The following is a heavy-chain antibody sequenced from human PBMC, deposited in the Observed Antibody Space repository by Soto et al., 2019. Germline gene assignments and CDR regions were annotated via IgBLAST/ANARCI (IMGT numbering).Heavy chain of an antibody. J-gene: IGHJ5*02. V-gene: IGHV1-69*10. Sequence: SVKVSCKASGGTFSTTAITWVRQAPGQGLEWMGGIVPIFGIPNYAQKFQGRLAITADKSTNTAYMGLISLRSEDTAVYYCARESHSAGGWFDPWGLGTLVTVSS. CDR2: IVPIFGIP. CDR1: GGTFSTTA. CDR3: ARESHSAGGWFDP. D-gene: IGHD2-15*01.